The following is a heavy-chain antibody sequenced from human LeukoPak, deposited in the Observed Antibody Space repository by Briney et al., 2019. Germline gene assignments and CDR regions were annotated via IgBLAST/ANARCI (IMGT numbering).Heavy chain of an antibody. J-gene: IGHJ6*02. CDR3: ARAVVGASYYYYGMDV. CDR2: IFDSGST. D-gene: IGHD1-26*01. Sequence: SETLSLTCTVSGGSITSYYWSWIRQPPGKGLEWIGYIFDSGSTNYNPSLRSRVTISVDTSKNQFSLNLSSVTAADTAVYYCARAVVGASYYYYGMDVWGQGTTVTVSS. CDR1: GGSITSYY. V-gene: IGHV4-59*01.